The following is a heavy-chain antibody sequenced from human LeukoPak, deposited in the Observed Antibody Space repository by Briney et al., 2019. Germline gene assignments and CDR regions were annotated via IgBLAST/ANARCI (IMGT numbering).Heavy chain of an antibody. D-gene: IGHD4-17*01. Sequence: GGSLRLSCAATGFTFSSYSMNWVRQAPGEGLKWVSYISSSSSIIYYADSVKGTFTISRDNGKNSLYLQMNSLRAEDTAVYYCARARTAQYNWFDPWGQGTLVTVSS. CDR3: ARARTAQYNWFDP. V-gene: IGHV3-48*01. CDR2: ISSSSSII. CDR1: GFTFSSYS. J-gene: IGHJ5*02.